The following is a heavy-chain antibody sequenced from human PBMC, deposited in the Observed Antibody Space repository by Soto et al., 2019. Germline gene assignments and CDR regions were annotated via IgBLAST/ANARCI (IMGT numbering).Heavy chain of an antibody. V-gene: IGHV3-15*01. CDR1: GFTFSNAW. J-gene: IGHJ4*02. CDR3: TRVDNETGTTIY. Sequence: GGSLRLSCAASGFTFSNAWMSWVRQAPGKGLEWVVRIKSNTEGGTTDYAEPVKGRFTISSDDSKITLYLQRNTLKTKNTAVYNRTRVDNETGTTIYWGQGTMVTVSS. CDR2: IKSNTEGGTT. D-gene: IGHD1-7*01.